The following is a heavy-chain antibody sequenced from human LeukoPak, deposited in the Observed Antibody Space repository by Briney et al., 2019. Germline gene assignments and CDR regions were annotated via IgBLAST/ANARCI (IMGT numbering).Heavy chain of an antibody. CDR3: ARHYGWGKI. J-gene: IGHJ4*02. V-gene: IGHV4-59*01. D-gene: IGHD3-10*01. CDR2: IYYSGST. Sequence: SETLSLTCTVSGGSISSYYWSWIRQPPGKGLEWIGYIYYSGSTNYNPSLKSRVTISVDTSKNQFSLKLGSVPAGDRAVYYCARHYGWGKIWGQGTLVTVSS. CDR1: GGSISSYY.